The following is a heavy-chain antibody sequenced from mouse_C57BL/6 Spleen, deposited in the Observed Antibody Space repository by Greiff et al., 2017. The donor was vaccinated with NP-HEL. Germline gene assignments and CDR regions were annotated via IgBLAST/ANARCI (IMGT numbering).Heavy chain of an antibody. CDR2: ISSGGSYT. CDR1: GFTFSSYG. J-gene: IGHJ2*01. Sequence: EVKLMESGGDLVKPGGSLKLSCAASGFTFSSYGMSWVRQTPDKRLEWVATISSGGSYTYYPDSVKGRFTISRDNSKNTLYLQLSSLRSADTAVYYCAGREITSVVALDYWGQGTTLTVSS. V-gene: IGHV5-6*02. CDR3: AGREITSVVALDY. D-gene: IGHD1-1*01.